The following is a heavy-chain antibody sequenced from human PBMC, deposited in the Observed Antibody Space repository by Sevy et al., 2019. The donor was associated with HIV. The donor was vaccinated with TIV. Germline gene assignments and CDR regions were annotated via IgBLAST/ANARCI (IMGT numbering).Heavy chain of an antibody. CDR1: GFTFSSYA. D-gene: IGHD3-10*01. CDR2: ISGSGGST. CDR3: AKDLGRVVRGVIIAFDI. V-gene: IGHV3-23*01. Sequence: GGSLRLSCAASGFTFSSYAMSWVRQAPGKGLEWVSAISGSGGSTYYADSVKGRFPISRDNSKNTQYLQMNSLRAEDTAVYYCAKDLGRVVRGVIIAFDIWGQGTMVTVSS. J-gene: IGHJ3*02.